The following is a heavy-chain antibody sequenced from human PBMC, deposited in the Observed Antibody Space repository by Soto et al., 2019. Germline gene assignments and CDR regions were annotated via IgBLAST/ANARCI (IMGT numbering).Heavy chain of an antibody. Sequence: GGSLRLSCAGSGFTFSSFAMSWVRQAPGKGLEWVSAISGGGDSTYYADSVKGRFTLSRDNFKNTLYLQMNSLRAEDTAVYYCAKGGNYRYCHFDYWGQGTLVTVSS. V-gene: IGHV3-23*01. CDR2: ISGGGDST. D-gene: IGHD3-16*02. J-gene: IGHJ4*02. CDR1: GFTFSSFA. CDR3: AKGGNYRYCHFDY.